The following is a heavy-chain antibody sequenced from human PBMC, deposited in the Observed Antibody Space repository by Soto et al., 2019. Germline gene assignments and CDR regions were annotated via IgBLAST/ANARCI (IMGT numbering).Heavy chain of an antibody. J-gene: IGHJ4*02. CDR1: GFTCFSSA. CDR2: ILVGTGNT. V-gene: IGHV1-58*01. D-gene: IGHD2-21*02. Sequence: SVKVSCKASGFTCFSSAVQWVRQARGQRLEWIGWILVGTGNTNYGQKFQDRVTITSDMSTSTAYMELSSLRSEDTAVYYCAADRYSGGGCYFGYWGQGTLVTVSS. CDR3: AADRYSGGGCYFGY.